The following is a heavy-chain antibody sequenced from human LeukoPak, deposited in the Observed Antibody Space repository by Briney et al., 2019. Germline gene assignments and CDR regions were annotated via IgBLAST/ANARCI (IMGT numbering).Heavy chain of an antibody. Sequence: GGSLRLSCAASGFTFSSYAMSWVRQAPGKGLKWVSAISGSGGTTYYADSVKGRFTISRDNSKNTLYLQMNSLGAEGTAVYYCARNKQWLDYYFDYWGQGTLVTVSS. D-gene: IGHD6-19*01. V-gene: IGHV3-23*01. CDR3: ARNKQWLDYYFDY. CDR1: GFTFSSYA. CDR2: ISGSGGTT. J-gene: IGHJ4*02.